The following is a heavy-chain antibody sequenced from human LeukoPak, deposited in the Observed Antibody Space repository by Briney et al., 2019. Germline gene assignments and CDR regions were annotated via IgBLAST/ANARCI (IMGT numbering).Heavy chain of an antibody. CDR2: ISNIGTYI. Sequence: GGSLRLSCAASGFTFSSYSMNWVRQAPGKGLEWVSSISNIGTYIYYADSVKGRFTISRDNAKNSLYLQMNSLRDEDTAVYYCATEGGLLWGQGTLVTVSS. V-gene: IGHV3-21*01. CDR3: ATEGGLL. D-gene: IGHD3-16*01. CDR1: GFTFSSYS. J-gene: IGHJ4*02.